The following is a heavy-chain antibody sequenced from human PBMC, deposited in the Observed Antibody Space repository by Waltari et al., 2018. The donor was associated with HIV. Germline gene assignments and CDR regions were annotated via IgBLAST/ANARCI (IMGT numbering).Heavy chain of an antibody. J-gene: IGHJ4*02. CDR2: ITAYNGHT. D-gene: IGHD3-9*01. CDR1: GYTFSNYG. Sequence: QVQLVQSGAEVRKPGASVKVSCKASGYTFSNYGIGWVRQAPGQGLEWMGWITAYNGHTNYAPKLQGRVTVTADTSTSTAYMELRSLRSDDTAVYYCARRAGILTGYQNYYFDYWGQGTLVTVSS. V-gene: IGHV1-18*01. CDR3: ARRAGILTGYQNYYFDY.